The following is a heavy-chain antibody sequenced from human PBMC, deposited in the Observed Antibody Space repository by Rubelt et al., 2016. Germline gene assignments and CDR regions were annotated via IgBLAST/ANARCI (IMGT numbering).Heavy chain of an antibody. CDR3: ARGFPKFYGSGSSYYYYGMDV. J-gene: IGHJ6*02. CDR2: IWYDGSNK. D-gene: IGHD3-10*01. V-gene: IGHV3-33*01. CDR1: GFTFSSYG. Sequence: QVQLVESGGGVVQPGRSLRLSCAASGFTFSSYGMHWVRQAPGKGLEWVAVIWYDGSNKYYADSVKGRFTISRDNSKNTLYLQMNSLRAEDTAVYYCARGFPKFYGSGSSYYYYGMDVWGQGTTVTVSS.